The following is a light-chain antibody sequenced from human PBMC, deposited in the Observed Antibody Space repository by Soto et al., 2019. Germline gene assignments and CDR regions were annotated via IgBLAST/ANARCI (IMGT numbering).Light chain of an antibody. CDR3: SSFSSRNALG. CDR1: SRDVGAYNL. CDR2: EVR. V-gene: IGLV2-14*01. J-gene: IGLJ2*01. Sequence: QSALTQPASVSGSPGQSITISCSGTSRDVGAYNLVSWYQQFPGKGPKLLIYEVRHRPSGVSYRFSGSKSGNTASLTISSLLPEDEAVYFCSSFSSRNALGFGGGTKVTVL.